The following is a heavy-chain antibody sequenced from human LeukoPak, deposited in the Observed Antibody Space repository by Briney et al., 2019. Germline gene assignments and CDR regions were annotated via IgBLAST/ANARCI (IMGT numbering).Heavy chain of an antibody. CDR1: GFTFSSYA. V-gene: IGHV3-23*01. J-gene: IGHJ4*02. CDR2: ISGSGGST. CDR3: ARVPGYDSSGYFDY. D-gene: IGHD3-22*01. Sequence: GGSLRLSCAASGFTFSSYAMSWVRQAPGKGLEWASAISGSGGSTHYADSVEGRFTISRDNSKNTLYLQMNSLRAEDTAVYYCARVPGYDSSGYFDYWGQGTLVIVSS.